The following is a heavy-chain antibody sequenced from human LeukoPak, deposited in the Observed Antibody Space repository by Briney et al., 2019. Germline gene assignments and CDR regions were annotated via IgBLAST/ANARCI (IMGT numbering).Heavy chain of an antibody. D-gene: IGHD2-15*01. V-gene: IGHV1-2*02. J-gene: IGHJ5*02. CDR1: GYTFNGYY. CDR2: INTNSVHT. CDR3: ARQPGNCSGGRCYGRRSDR. Sequence: PAASLKLSCKASGYTFNGYYIHWVRQAPGQGLQWMGWINTNSVHTNYLQKFQGRVTMTRDTSINTAYMELSSLRSDDTAVYYSARQPGNCSGGRCYGRRSDRWGEGTPVTVSS.